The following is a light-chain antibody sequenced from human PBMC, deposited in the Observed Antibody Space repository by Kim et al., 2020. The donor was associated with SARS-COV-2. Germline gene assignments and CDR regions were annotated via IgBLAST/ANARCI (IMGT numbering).Light chain of an antibody. J-gene: IGKJ4*01. CDR2: AES. Sequence: DIQMTQSPSSLSASVGDRVTITCRASQGIRIYLALFQQKAGKAPRSLIYAESNLQSGVPSRFSGSGSGTDFTLTISSLQPEDFGTYYCQQYDSYPPTFGGGTKVDIK. V-gene: IGKV1-16*01. CDR3: QQYDSYPPT. CDR1: QGIRIY.